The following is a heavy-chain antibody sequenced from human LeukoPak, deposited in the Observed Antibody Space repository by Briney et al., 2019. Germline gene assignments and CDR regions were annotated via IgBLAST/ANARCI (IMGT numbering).Heavy chain of an antibody. J-gene: IGHJ4*02. CDR3: ARALKAFDC. CDR2: ISGDGGGS. CDR1: GFSFDDYA. Sequence: GGSLRLSCAASGFSFDDYAMHWVRQAPGKGLEWVSLISGDGGGSYYADSVKGRFTISRDNAKNSLYPQVNSLRAEDTAVYYCARALKAFDCWGQGTLVTVSS. V-gene: IGHV3-43*02.